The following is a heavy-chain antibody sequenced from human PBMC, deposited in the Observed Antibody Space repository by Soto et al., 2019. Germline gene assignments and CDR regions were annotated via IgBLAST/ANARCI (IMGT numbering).Heavy chain of an antibody. D-gene: IGHD2-2*01. V-gene: IGHV1-18*01. CDR3: ARDQDIVVVPAAMRFVY. CDR2: ISAYNGNT. CDR1: GYTFTSYG. J-gene: IGHJ4*02. Sequence: ASVKVSCKASGYTFTSYGISWVRQAPGQGLEWMGRISAYNGNTNYAQKLQGRVTMTTDTSTSTAYMELRSLRSDDTAVYYCARDQDIVVVPAAMRFVYWGQGTLVTVSS.